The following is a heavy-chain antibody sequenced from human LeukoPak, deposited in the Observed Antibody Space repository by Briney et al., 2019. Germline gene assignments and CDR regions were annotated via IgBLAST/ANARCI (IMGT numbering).Heavy chain of an antibody. CDR1: GGTFSSYA. CDR3: ARVYSSTTDYYFDY. Sequence: ASVKVSCKASGGTFSSYAISWVRQAPGQGLEWMGRIIPILGIANYAQKFQGRVTITADKSTSTVYMELSSLRSEDTAVYYCARVYSSTTDYYFDYWGQGTLVTVSS. J-gene: IGHJ4*02. V-gene: IGHV1-69*04. CDR2: IIPILGIA. D-gene: IGHD2-2*01.